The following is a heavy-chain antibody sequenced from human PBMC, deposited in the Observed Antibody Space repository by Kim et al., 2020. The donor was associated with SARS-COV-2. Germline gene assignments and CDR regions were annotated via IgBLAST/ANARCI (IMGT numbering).Heavy chain of an antibody. J-gene: IGHJ6*02. D-gene: IGHD3-16*02. CDR1: GFTFSSYS. V-gene: IGHV3-21*01. CDR3: ARDGTLRLGELSLTYYYYGMDV. CDR2: ISTSSRYI. Sequence: GGSLRLSCAASGFTFSSYSMNWVRRAPGKGLEWVSSISTSSRYIYYADSVKGRFTISRDNAKNSLYLQMNSLRAEDNAVYYCARDGTLRLGELSLTYYYYGMDVWGQGTTVTVSS.